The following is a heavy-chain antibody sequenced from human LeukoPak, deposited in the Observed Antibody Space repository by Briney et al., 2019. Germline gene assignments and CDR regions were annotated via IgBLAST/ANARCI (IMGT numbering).Heavy chain of an antibody. Sequence: PGGSLRLSCAASGFTFSSYSMNWVRQAPGKGLEWVSYISKSDSTIYYADSVKGRFTLSRDNAKNSLYLQMNSLRAEDTAVYYCARDGGEWELDYWGQGILVTVSS. D-gene: IGHD1-26*01. V-gene: IGHV3-48*04. CDR2: ISKSDSTI. CDR1: GFTFSSYS. J-gene: IGHJ4*02. CDR3: ARDGGEWELDY.